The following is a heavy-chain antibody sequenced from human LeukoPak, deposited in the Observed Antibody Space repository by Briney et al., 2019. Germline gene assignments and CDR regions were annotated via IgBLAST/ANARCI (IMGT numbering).Heavy chain of an antibody. CDR3: TTDGHQLAYSYFYGMDV. D-gene: IGHD2-15*01. V-gene: IGHV3-15*01. Sequence: AGSLRLSCEVSGFNFINAWMSWVRQAPGKGLEWVGRIKSKIDGGATDHAAPVKGRFTISRDDSISTLYYLMHSLKIDDTAVYYCTTDGHQLAYSYFYGMDVWGQGTTVTVSS. CDR2: IKSKIDGGAT. CDR1: GFNFINAW. J-gene: IGHJ6*02.